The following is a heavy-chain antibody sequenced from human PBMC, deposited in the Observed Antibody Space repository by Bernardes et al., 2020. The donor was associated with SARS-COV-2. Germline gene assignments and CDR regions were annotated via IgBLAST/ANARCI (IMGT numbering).Heavy chain of an antibody. Sequence: GSLRLSCAASGFTFSSYSMNWVRQAPGKGLEWVSSISSSSSYINYADPVKGRFTISRDNAKNSLYLQMNSLRAEDTAVYYCARGDGDYGYWGQGTLVTVTS. CDR3: ARGDGDYGY. J-gene: IGHJ4*02. CDR2: ISSSSSYI. D-gene: IGHD4-17*01. V-gene: IGHV3-21*01. CDR1: GFTFSSYS.